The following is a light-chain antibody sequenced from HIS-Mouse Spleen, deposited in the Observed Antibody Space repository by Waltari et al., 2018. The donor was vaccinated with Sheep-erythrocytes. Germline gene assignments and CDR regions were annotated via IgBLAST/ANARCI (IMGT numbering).Light chain of an antibody. CDR2: EGS. Sequence: QSALTQPASVSGSPGQSITISCTGTSSDGGSYNLVSWYQQHPGKAPKIMIYEGSKRPSGVSNRFSGSKSGNTASLTISGLQAEDEADYYCCSYAGSSTPWVFGGGTKLTVL. CDR3: CSYAGSSTPWV. J-gene: IGLJ3*02. V-gene: IGLV2-23*01. CDR1: SSDGGSYNL.